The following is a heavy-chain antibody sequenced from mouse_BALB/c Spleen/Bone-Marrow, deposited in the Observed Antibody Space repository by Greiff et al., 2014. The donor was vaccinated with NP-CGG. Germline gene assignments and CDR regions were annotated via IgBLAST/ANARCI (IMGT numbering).Heavy chain of an antibody. J-gene: IGHJ4*01. Sequence: EVQLQQSGAELVKPGASVKSSCTASGYNIKDTYMHWVKQRPEQGLEWIGRIDPANGNTKYDPKFQGKATITADTSSNTAYLRLNSLTSEDTAVYYCAQGYDWAMDYWGQGTSVTVSS. V-gene: IGHV14-3*02. D-gene: IGHD2-14*01. CDR2: IDPANGNT. CDR3: AQGYDWAMDY. CDR1: GYNIKDTY.